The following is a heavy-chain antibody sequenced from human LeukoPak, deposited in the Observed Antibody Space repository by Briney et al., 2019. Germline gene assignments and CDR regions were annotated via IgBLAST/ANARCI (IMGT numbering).Heavy chain of an antibody. J-gene: IGHJ4*02. CDR2: IYYSGST. CDR1: GGSISSGDYY. CDR3: ARIGGSGYTHY. V-gene: IGHV4-30-4*01. Sequence: SETLSLTCTVSGGSISSGDYYWSWIRQPPGKGLEWIGYIYYSGSTYYNPSLKSRVTISVDTSKNQFSLKLSSVTAADTAVYYCARIGGSGYTHYWGQGTLVTVSS. D-gene: IGHD5-12*01.